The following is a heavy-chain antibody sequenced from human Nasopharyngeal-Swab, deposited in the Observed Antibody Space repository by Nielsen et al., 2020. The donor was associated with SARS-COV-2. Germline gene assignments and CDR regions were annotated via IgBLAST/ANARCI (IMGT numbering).Heavy chain of an antibody. D-gene: IGHD2-21*02. CDR2: ISSSSSYI. CDR3: ARAGGAYCGGDCYYYYGMDV. CDR1: GFTFSSYS. Sequence: GSLRLSCAASGFTFSSYSMNWVRQAPGKGLEWVSSISSSSSYIYYADSVKGRFTISRDNAKNSLYLQMNSLRAEDTAVYYCARAGGAYCGGDCYYYYGMDVWGQGTTVTVSS. V-gene: IGHV3-21*01. J-gene: IGHJ6*02.